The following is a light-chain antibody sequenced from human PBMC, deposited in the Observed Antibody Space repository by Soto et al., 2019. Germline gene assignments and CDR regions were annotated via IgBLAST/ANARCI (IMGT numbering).Light chain of an antibody. V-gene: IGKV3-15*01. Sequence: EIVMTQSPATLSVSPGEGVTLSCRASQSVARNLAWYQQKPGQAPRLLIYGASTRATGVPARFSGGGSGTEFTLTISSLQSEDFAVYHCQQYNNWPPWTFDQGTKVEVK. J-gene: IGKJ1*01. CDR3: QQYNNWPPWT. CDR2: GAS. CDR1: QSVARN.